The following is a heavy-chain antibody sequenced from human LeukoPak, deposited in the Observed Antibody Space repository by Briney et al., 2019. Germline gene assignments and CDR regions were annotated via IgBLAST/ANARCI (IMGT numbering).Heavy chain of an antibody. J-gene: IGHJ6*03. CDR3: ARVERYCSSTSCYDYYYYYMDV. V-gene: IGHV1-8*03. D-gene: IGHD2-2*01. CDR2: MNPNSGNT. Sequence: ASVKVSCKASGYTFTSYGISWVRQATGQGLEWMGWMNPNSGNTGYAQKFQGRVTITRNTSISTAYMELSSLRSEDTAVYYCARVERYCSSTSCYDYYYYYMDVWGKGTTVTVSS. CDR1: GYTFTSYG.